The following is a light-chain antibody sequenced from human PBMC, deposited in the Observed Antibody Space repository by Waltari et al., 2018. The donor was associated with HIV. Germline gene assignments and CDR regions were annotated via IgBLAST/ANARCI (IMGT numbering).Light chain of an antibody. CDR2: DDV. V-gene: IGLV3-21*02. Sequence: SYVLTQPPSVSVAPGQTARITCGGNNIRTKSVHWDQQKPGQAPVLVVFDDVDRPSGIPERFSGSNSGNMATLTISRVEAGDEADYYCQVWDSGSEPPVLFGGGTKLTVL. CDR3: QVWDSGSEPPVL. CDR1: NIRTKS. J-gene: IGLJ3*02.